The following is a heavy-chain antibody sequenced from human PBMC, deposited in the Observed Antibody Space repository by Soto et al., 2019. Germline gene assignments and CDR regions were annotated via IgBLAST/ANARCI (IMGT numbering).Heavy chain of an antibody. CDR1: GLTLGNFW. CDR2: IGHDGTEI. V-gene: IGHV3-74*03. D-gene: IGHD1-26*01. Sequence: PGGSLRLSGSDSGLTLGNFWIHWVRQAPGKGLEWVSHIGHDGTEIVYEDSVKGRFIISRDHARNTVYLQMNSLEAEDTAAYYCANLPWEVAPSWGQGTLVPVSS. J-gene: IGHJ5*02. CDR3: ANLPWEVAPS.